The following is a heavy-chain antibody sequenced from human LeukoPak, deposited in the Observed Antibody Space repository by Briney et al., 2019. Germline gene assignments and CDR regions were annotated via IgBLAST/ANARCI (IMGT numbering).Heavy chain of an antibody. D-gene: IGHD1-1*01. CDR3: AKSLLTTATGTGRAFDI. CDR1: RFRFSTFP. CDR2: SAGGETT. J-gene: IGHJ3*02. Sequence: GGSLRLSCAASRFRFSTFPMGWVRQAPGKGLEWVSGSAGGETTFYADSVRGRLTVSRDNSKNTLYLQMNSLRADDTAVYYCAKSLLTTATGTGRAFDIWGQGTMVTVSS. V-gene: IGHV3-23*01.